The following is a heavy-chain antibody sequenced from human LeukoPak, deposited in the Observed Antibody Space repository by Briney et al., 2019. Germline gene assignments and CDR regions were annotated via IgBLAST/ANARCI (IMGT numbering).Heavy chain of an antibody. CDR1: GFTFSSYR. D-gene: IGHD3-22*01. CDR2: IKQDGSEK. CDR3: ARDHNPYYYDSSGYSVYFDY. Sequence: PGGSLRLSCAASGFTFSSYRMSWVRQAPGKGLEWVANIKQDGSEKYYVDSVKGRFTISRDNAKNSLYLQMNSLRAEDTAVYYCARDHNPYYYDSSGYSVYFDYWGQGTLVTVSS. J-gene: IGHJ4*02. V-gene: IGHV3-7*01.